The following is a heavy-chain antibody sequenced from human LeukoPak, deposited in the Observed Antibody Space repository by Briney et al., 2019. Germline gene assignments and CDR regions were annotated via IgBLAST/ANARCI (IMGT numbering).Heavy chain of an antibody. D-gene: IGHD6-13*01. J-gene: IGHJ4*02. CDR2: IGNNGAPT. Sequence: PGGSLRLSCEASGFTINSYGMTWVRQAPGKGLEWVSSIGNNGAPTYYADSVKGRFTISRDNSKSTLYLQMNSLRAEDTAVYYCATSTVGSSPRGLGYWGQGTLVTVSS. CDR3: ATSTVGSSPRGLGY. CDR1: GFTINSYG. V-gene: IGHV3-23*01.